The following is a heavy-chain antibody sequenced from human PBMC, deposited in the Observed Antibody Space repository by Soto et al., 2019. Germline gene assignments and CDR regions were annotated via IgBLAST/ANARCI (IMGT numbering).Heavy chain of an antibody. D-gene: IGHD3-3*01. CDR2: IIPILGIA. V-gene: IGHV1-69*02. CDR1: GGTFSSYT. Sequence: SVKVSGKASGGTFSSYTISWVRQAPGQGLEWMGRIIPILGIANYAQKFQGRVTITADKSTSTAYMELSSLRSEDTAVYYCAGAIFGVVTDWLDPWGQGTLVTVSS. J-gene: IGHJ5*02. CDR3: AGAIFGVVTDWLDP.